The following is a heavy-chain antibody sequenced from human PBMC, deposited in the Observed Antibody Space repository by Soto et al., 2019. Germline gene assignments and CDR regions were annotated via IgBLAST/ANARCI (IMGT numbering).Heavy chain of an antibody. CDR2: TNQDGRQK. CDR1: GFSFRSDW. D-gene: IGHD1-26*01. V-gene: IGHV3-7*04. Sequence: EEQLVESGGGLVQPGGSLRLTCAVSGFSFRSDWMNWVRQAPGKGLEWVAHTNQDGRQKYYVDSVKGRFTIFRENAKNSLFLQMNNLRVEDTAVYNCSGGVGDAFWGQGTLVTVSS. CDR3: SGGVGDAF. J-gene: IGHJ4*02.